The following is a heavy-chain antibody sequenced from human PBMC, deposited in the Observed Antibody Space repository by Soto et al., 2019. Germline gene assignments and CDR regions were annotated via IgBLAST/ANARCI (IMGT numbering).Heavy chain of an antibody. CDR2: ISYDGSNK. D-gene: IGHD3-3*01. V-gene: IGHV3-30-3*01. CDR3: ARGITIFGADV. J-gene: IGHJ6*02. Sequence: SLRLSCAASGFTFSSYAMHWVRQAPGKGLEWVAVISYDGSNKYYADSVKGRFTISRDNSKNTLYLQMNSLRAEDTAVYYCARGITIFGADVWGQGTTVTVSS. CDR1: GFTFSSYA.